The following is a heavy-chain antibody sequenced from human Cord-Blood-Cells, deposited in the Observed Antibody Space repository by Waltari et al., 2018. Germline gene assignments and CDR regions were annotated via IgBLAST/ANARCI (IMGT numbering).Heavy chain of an antibody. J-gene: IGHJ6*03. CDR1: GGSFSGYY. CDR2: INHSGST. D-gene: IGHD3-22*01. Sequence: QVQLQQWGAGLLKPSEPLSLTCAVYGGSFSGYYWLWIRQPPGEGLEWIGEINHSGSTNYNPSPKGRVTISVYTSKNQFSLKLSSVTAADTAVYYCARGLSPLISGYYGYYYYYMDVWGKGTTVTVSS. V-gene: IGHV4-34*01. CDR3: ARGLSPLISGYYGYYYYYMDV.